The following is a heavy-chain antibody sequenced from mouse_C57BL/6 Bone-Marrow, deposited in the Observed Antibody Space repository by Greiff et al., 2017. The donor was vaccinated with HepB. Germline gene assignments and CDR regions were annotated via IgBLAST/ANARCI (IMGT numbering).Heavy chain of an antibody. Sequence: QLQESGPGLVKPSQSLSLTCSVTGYSITSGYYWNWIRQFPGNKLEWMGYISYDGSNNYNPSLKNRISITRDTSKNQFFLKLNSVTTEDTATYYCAREDYGSSLYAMDYWGQGTSVTVSS. CDR2: ISYDGSN. V-gene: IGHV3-6*01. D-gene: IGHD1-1*01. J-gene: IGHJ4*01. CDR3: AREDYGSSLYAMDY. CDR1: GYSITSGYY.